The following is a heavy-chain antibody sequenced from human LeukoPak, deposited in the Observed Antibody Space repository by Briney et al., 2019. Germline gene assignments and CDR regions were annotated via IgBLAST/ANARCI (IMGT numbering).Heavy chain of an antibody. J-gene: IGHJ4*02. D-gene: IGHD5-12*01. Sequence: GSLRLSCAASGLTFNTNAMSWVRQAPGKGLEWVSAISGRTGGTYYADSVKGRFTISRDNSKSTLYLQMDSLRAEDTAVYYCAKCGNSGCHLIDYWGQGTLVTVSS. V-gene: IGHV3-23*01. CDR1: GLTFNTNA. CDR3: AKCGNSGCHLIDY. CDR2: ISGRTGGT.